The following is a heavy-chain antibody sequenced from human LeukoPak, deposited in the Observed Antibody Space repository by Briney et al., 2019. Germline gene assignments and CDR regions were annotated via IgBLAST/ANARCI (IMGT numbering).Heavy chain of an antibody. CDR3: ARDKGDGNDY. CDR2: FDPEDGET. D-gene: IGHD1-14*01. V-gene: IGHV1-24*01. CDR1: GYTLTELS. J-gene: IGHJ4*02. Sequence: ASVKVSCKVSGYTLTELSMHWVRQAPGKGLEWMGGFDPEDGETIYAQKFQGRVTITRDTSASTAYMELSSLRSEDTAVYYCARDKGDGNDYWGQGTLVTVSS.